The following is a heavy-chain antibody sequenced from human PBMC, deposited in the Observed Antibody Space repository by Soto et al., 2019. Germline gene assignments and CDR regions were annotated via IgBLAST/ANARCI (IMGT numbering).Heavy chain of an antibody. J-gene: IGHJ6*02. CDR2: IVPFFRGT. CDR3: ARDLPLNYYDRTYDYYAMDI. Sequence: QVQLLQSGAEGKIPGSSVKVSCKASGGTFSSQAFRWVRQAPGQGLEWMGGIVPFFRGTNYAQKVQGRITITADDSTSTTYMELSSLTSEDTAVYYCARDLPLNYYDRTYDYYAMDIWGQGTTVTVSS. V-gene: IGHV1-69*01. CDR1: GGTFSSQA. D-gene: IGHD3-22*01.